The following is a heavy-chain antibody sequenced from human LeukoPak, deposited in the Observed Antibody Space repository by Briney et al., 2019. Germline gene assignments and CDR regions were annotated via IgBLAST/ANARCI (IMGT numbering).Heavy chain of an antibody. J-gene: IGHJ2*01. CDR3: ARDWEGLGEYWYFDL. CDR2: INPNSGGT. Sequence: ASVKVSCKASGYTFTGYYMHWVRQAPGQGLEWMGWINPNSGGTNYAQKFQGRVTMTRDTSISAAYMELSRLRSDDTAVYYCARDWEGLGEYWYFDLWGRGTLVTVSS. V-gene: IGHV1-2*02. CDR1: GYTFTGYY. D-gene: IGHD1-26*01.